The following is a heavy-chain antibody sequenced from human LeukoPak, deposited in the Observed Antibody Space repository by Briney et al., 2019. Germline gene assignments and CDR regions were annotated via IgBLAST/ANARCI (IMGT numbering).Heavy chain of an antibody. CDR3: ARDPIGYCSSTSCSPR. V-gene: IGHV3-7*01. CDR1: GFTFSSYW. J-gene: IGHJ4*02. Sequence: PGGSLRLSCAASGFTFSSYWMSWVRQAPGKGLEWVDNIKQDGSEKYYVDSVKGRFTISRDNAKNSLYLQMNSLRAEDTAVYYCARDPIGYCSSTSCSPRWGQGTLVTVSS. D-gene: IGHD2-2*01. CDR2: IKQDGSEK.